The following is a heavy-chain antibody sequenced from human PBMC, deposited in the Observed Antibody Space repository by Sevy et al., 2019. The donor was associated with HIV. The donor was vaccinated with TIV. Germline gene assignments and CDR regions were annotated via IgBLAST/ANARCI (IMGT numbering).Heavy chain of an antibody. CDR2: ISGSAGRT. V-gene: IGHV3-23*01. J-gene: IGHJ4*02. CDR3: ATTQGAYYDPYYFDY. D-gene: IGHD3-22*01. CDR1: GFTFSTYA. Sequence: GGSLRLSCAPSGFTFSTYAMSWVRQAPGKGLEWVSTISGSAGRTYYADSVKGRFAISRDNSKNTLYLQMNSLRAEDTAVYYCATTQGAYYDPYYFDYWGLGTLVTVSS.